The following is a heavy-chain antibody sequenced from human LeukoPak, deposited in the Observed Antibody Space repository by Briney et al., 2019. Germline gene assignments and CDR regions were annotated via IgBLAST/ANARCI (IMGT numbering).Heavy chain of an antibody. CDR1: GYTFTSYD. CDR3: AGGWGIVVVPARTKRFDP. CDR2: MNPNSGNT. Sequence: ASVKVSCKASGYTFTSYDINWVRQATGQGLEWMGWMNPNSGNTGYAQKFQGRVTMTRNTSISTAYMELSSLRSEDTAVYYCAGGWGIVVVPARTKRFDPWGQGTLVTVSS. V-gene: IGHV1-8*01. D-gene: IGHD2-2*01. J-gene: IGHJ5*02.